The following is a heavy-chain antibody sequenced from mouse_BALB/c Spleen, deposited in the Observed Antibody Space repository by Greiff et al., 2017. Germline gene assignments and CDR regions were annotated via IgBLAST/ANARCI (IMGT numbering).Heavy chain of an antibody. D-gene: IGHD2-4*01. V-gene: IGHV8-12*01. CDR1: GFSLSTSGMG. CDR3: ARGNYDYDFDD. CDR2: IYWDDDK. Sequence: QVTLKVSGPGILQPSQTLSLTCSFSGFSLSTSGMGVSWIRQPSGKGLEWLAHIYWDDDKRYNPSLKSRLTISKDTSSNQVFLKITSVDTADTATYYCARGNYDYDFDDWGQGTTLTVSS. J-gene: IGHJ2*01.